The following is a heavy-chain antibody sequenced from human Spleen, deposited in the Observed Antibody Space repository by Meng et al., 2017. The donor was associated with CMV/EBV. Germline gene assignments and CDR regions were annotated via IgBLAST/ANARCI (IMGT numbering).Heavy chain of an antibody. CDR2: VSPNSGDA. V-gene: IGHV1-8*01. D-gene: IGHD3/OR15-3a*01. Sequence: SCKASGYTFTSYDINWVRQAPGQGLEWMGWVSPNSGDAGYAEKFQGRVTMTRDTSIRTTYMQLSSLRSEDTAMYYCAKAPAGTYFDYWGQGTLVTVSS. J-gene: IGHJ4*02. CDR1: GYTFTSYD. CDR3: AKAPAGTYFDY.